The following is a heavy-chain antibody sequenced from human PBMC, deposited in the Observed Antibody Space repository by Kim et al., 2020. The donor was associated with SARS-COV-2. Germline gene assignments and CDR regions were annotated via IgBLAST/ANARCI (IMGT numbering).Heavy chain of an antibody. D-gene: IGHD3-10*01. CDR1: GGSFSGYY. V-gene: IGHV4-34*01. J-gene: IGHJ4*02. CDR3: ANGSGSYLVI. Sequence: SETLSLTCAVYGGSFSGYYWSWIRQPPGKGLEWIGEINHSGSTNYNPSLKSRVTISVDTSKNQFSLKLSSVTAADTAVYYCANGSGSYLVIGGQGTLVTVSS. CDR2: INHSGST.